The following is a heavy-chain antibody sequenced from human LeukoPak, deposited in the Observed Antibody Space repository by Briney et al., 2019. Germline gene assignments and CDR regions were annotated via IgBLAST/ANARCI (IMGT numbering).Heavy chain of an antibody. CDR2: VSATGGNT. D-gene: IGHD1-1*01. CDR1: RFTFGIYT. V-gene: IGHV3-23*01. J-gene: IGHJ4*02. CDR3: AKDLRGYNVNDGIDY. Sequence: GGSLRLSCAASRFTFGIYTMNWVRQTPGKRLEWVSAVSATGGNTFYADSVKGRFTVSRDNSKNTLYLQMDRLRAEDTAVYYCAKDLRGYNVNDGIDYWGQGTLVTVSS.